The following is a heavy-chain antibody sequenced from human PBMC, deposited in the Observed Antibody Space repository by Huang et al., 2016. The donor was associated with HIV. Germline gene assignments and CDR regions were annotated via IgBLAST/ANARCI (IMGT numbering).Heavy chain of an antibody. J-gene: IGHJ3*02. V-gene: IGHV1-24*01. D-gene: IGHD2-15*01. Sequence: QVQLVESGAELKKPGASVRVSCKVSGYTVREWSLHWVRQAPEKGLEWVGVFVPEGGETISAQRLQGRVTMTEDTSTDTAYMERSSLRPEDTAVYYCATSTPDVGAGVLRSAFDIWGQGTMVTVSS. CDR1: GYTVREWS. CDR3: ATSTPDVGAGVLRSAFDI. CDR2: FVPEGGET.